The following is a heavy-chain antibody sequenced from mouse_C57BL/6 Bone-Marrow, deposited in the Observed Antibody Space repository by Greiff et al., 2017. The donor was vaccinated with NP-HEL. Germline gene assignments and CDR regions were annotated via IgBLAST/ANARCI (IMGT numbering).Heavy chain of an antibody. J-gene: IGHJ2*01. CDR2: ISSGGSCT. V-gene: IGHV5-6*01. CDR3: SRHYYSNYFDY. Sequence: EVMLVESGGDLVKPGGSLKLSCAASGFTFSSYGMSWVRQTPDKRLEWVATISSGGSCTYYPDSVKGRFTISRDNAKNTLYLQMSSLKSEDTAMYYCSRHYYSNYFDYWGQVTTLTVSS. CDR1: GFTFSSYG. D-gene: IGHD2-5*01.